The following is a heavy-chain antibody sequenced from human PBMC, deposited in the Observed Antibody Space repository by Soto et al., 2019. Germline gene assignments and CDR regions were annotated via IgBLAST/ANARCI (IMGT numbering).Heavy chain of an antibody. D-gene: IGHD3-10*01. Sequence: SETLSLTCTVSNGSISSTTYFWGWIRQPPWKGLEWIGSISYSGSTFYNPSLKSRVTISVETSKNQFSLKLSSMTAADTAVYYCARHYYGSGSYLPTFDYWGQGTLVNVSS. CDR3: ARHYYGSGSYLPTFDY. CDR2: ISYSGST. CDR1: NGSISSTTYF. V-gene: IGHV4-39*01. J-gene: IGHJ4*02.